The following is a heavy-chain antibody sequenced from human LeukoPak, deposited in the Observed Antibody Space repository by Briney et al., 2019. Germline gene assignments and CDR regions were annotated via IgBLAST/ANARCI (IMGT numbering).Heavy chain of an antibody. Sequence: SETLSLTCTVSGGSISSSSYYWGWIRQPPWKGLEWIGSIYYSGSTYYNPSLKSRVTISVDTSKNQFSLKLSSVTAADTAVYYCYLSDSSGYLVYWGQGTLVTVSS. J-gene: IGHJ4*02. CDR1: GGSISSSSYY. CDR2: IYYSGST. D-gene: IGHD3-22*01. V-gene: IGHV4-39*07. CDR3: YLSDSSGYLVY.